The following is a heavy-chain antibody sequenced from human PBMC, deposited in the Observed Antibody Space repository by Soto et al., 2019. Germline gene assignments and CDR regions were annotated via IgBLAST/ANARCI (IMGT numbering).Heavy chain of an antibody. V-gene: IGHV3-53*04. CDR1: GFSVSSNY. CDR2: IYSGGST. J-gene: IGHJ6*03. D-gene: IGHD6-13*01. CDR3: ARDRAIAAAGTQYYYYMDV. Sequence: GGSLRLSCAASGFSVSSNYMSWVRQAPGEGLEWVSVIYSGGSTYYADSVKGRFTISRHNSENTLYLQMNSLRAEDTAVYYCARDRAIAAAGTQYYYYMDVWGKGTTVTVSS.